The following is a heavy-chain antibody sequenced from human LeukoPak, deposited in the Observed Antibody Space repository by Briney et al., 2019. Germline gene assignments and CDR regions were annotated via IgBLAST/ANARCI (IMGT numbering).Heavy chain of an antibody. CDR3: ARAADGYNHNYYFDY. J-gene: IGHJ4*02. CDR1: GGTFSSYA. Sequence: SVKVSCKASGGTFSSYAISWVRQAPGQGLEWMGGIIPIFGTANYAQKFQGRVTITADESTSTAYMELSRLRSEDTAVYYCARAADGYNHNYYFDYWGQGTLVTVSS. CDR2: IIPIFGTA. D-gene: IGHD5-24*01. V-gene: IGHV1-69*13.